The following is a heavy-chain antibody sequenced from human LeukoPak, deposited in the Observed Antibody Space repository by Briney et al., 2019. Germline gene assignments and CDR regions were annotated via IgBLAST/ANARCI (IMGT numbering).Heavy chain of an antibody. CDR2: ISSSGFTI. D-gene: IGHD5-12*01. Sequence: GGSLRLSCAASGFRFSSYSMNWVRQAPGKGLEWVSYISSSGFTIYYADSVKGRFTISRDNARNSLFLQMNSLRAEDTAVYYCARLGDKDVDIVATIEWGFDYWGQGTLVTVSS. CDR1: GFRFSSYS. J-gene: IGHJ4*02. V-gene: IGHV3-48*03. CDR3: ARLGDKDVDIVATIEWGFDY.